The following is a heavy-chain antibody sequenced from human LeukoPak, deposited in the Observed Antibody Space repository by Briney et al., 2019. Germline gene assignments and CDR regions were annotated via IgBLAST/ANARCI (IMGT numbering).Heavy chain of an antibody. V-gene: IGHV1-24*01. J-gene: IGHJ5*02. CDR1: GYTLTELS. CDR2: FDPEDGET. Sequence: RWASVEVSCKVSGYTLTELSMHWVRQAPGKGLEWMGGFDPEDGETIYAQKFQGRVTMTEDTSTDTAYMELSSLRSEDTAVYYCATDVSGWYPPYAFDPWGQGTLVTVSS. D-gene: IGHD6-19*01. CDR3: ATDVSGWYPPYAFDP.